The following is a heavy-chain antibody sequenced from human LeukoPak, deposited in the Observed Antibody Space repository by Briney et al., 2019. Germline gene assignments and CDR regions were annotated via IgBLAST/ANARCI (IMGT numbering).Heavy chain of an antibody. D-gene: IGHD6-13*01. V-gene: IGHV3-21*04. CDR3: ARSQAAAVDY. CDR1: GFTFSIYN. Sequence: PGGSLRLSCAASGFTFSIYNMNWVRQAPGKGLEWASSISSSSSYIYYADSVKGRFTISRDNAKNSLYLQMNSLRAEDTAVYYCARSQAAAVDYWGQGTLVTVSS. CDR2: ISSSSSYI. J-gene: IGHJ4*02.